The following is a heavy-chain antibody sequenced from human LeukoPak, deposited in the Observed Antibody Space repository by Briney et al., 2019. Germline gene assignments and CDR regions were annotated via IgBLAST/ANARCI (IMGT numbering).Heavy chain of an antibody. CDR2: ISRDSANI. CDR1: AFALDDYF. V-gene: IGHV3-9*01. J-gene: IGHJ6*02. CDR3: ARDFCTGCNYYFYGMDV. Sequence: GRSLRPSCTASAFALDDYFMHWVRQTPGGGLEWVSGISRDSANIGYADSVKGRFTISRDNDKNSQYLQMNSLTTEDTALYYCARDFCTGCNYYFYGMDVWGRGTTVTVSS. D-gene: IGHD2-2*01.